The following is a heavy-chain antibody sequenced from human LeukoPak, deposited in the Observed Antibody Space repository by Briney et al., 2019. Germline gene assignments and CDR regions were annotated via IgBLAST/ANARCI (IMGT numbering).Heavy chain of an antibody. CDR2: IYYSGST. CDR1: GGSVSSGSYY. J-gene: IGHJ6*02. CDR3: ARSGITGTSGHFYYYGVDV. D-gene: IGHD1-20*01. V-gene: IGHV4-61*01. Sequence: SETLSLTCTVSGGSVSSGSYYWSWIRQPPGKGLEWIGYIYYSGSTKYNPSLKSRVTISVDTSKNQLSLKVSSVTAADTAVYYCARSGITGTSGHFYYYGVDVWGQGTTVTVSS.